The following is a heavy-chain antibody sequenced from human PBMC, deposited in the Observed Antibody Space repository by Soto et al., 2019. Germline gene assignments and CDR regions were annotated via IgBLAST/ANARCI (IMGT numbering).Heavy chain of an antibody. CDR3: AKDGEQLVGGFYYGMDV. D-gene: IGHD6-6*01. Sequence: HPGGSLRLSCAASGFTFSSYGMHWVRQAPGKGLEWVAVISYDGSNKYYADSVKGRFTISRDNSKNTLYLQMNSLRAEDTAVYYCAKDGEQLVGGFYYGMDVWGQGTTVTVSS. J-gene: IGHJ6*02. CDR1: GFTFSSYG. V-gene: IGHV3-30*18. CDR2: ISYDGSNK.